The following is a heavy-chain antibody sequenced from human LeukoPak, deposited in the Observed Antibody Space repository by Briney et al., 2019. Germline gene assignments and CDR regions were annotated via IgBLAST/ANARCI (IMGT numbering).Heavy chain of an antibody. J-gene: IGHJ4*02. Sequence: PSETLSLTCAVSGGSISSGGYSWSWIRQPPGKGLEWIGYIYHSGSTYYNPSLKSRVTISVDRSKNQFSLKLSSVTAADTAVYYCARGGRYSSSWYVGFDYWGQGTLVTVSS. V-gene: IGHV4-30-2*01. CDR2: IYHSGST. CDR1: GGSISSGGYS. CDR3: ARGGRYSSSWYVGFDY. D-gene: IGHD6-13*01.